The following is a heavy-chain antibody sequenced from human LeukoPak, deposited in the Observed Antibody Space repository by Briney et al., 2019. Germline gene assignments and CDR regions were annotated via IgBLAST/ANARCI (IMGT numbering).Heavy chain of an antibody. D-gene: IGHD2-2*01. CDR3: AAAPKGYCSSNSCRGDYIDY. CDR1: GFTFSSSA. V-gene: IGHV1-58*02. Sequence: ASVKVSCKASGFTFSSSAMQWVRQARGQRLEWIGWIVVGGGHTNYAQSFRERVTSTRDMSTSTAYMELSSLRSEDTAVYYCAAAPKGYCSSNSCRGDYIDYWGQGTLVTVSS. CDR2: IVVGGGHT. J-gene: IGHJ4*02.